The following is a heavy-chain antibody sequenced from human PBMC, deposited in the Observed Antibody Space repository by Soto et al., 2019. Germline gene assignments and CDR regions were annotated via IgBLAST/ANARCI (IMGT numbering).Heavy chain of an antibody. J-gene: IGHJ4*02. CDR1: WDYVISGSYY. V-gene: IGHV4-61*01. Sequence: PSETLRLTCTVAWDYVISGSYYWILNRQPPGKGLEWIGYIYYSGSTNYNPSLKSRVTISVDPSKNQFSLKLSSVTAADAAIYYCAGEDTAMVIDYWGQGPLVTVSS. CDR3: AGEDTAMVIDY. CDR2: IYYSGST. D-gene: IGHD5-18*01.